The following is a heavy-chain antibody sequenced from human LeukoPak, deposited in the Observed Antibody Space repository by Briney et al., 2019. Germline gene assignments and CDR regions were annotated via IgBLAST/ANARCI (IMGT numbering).Heavy chain of an antibody. CDR2: IIPIFGTA. Sequence: ASVKVSCKASGGTFSSYAISWVRQAPGQGLEWMGGIIPIFGTANYAQKFQGRVTITTDESTSTAYMELSSLRSEDTAVYYCASTYDSSGYYYYWGQGTLVTVSS. J-gene: IGHJ4*02. CDR3: ASTYDSSGYYYY. D-gene: IGHD3-22*01. CDR1: GGTFSSYA. V-gene: IGHV1-69*05.